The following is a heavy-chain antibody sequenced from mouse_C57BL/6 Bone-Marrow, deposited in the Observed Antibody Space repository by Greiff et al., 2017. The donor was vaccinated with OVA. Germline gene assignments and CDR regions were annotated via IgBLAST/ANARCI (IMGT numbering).Heavy chain of an antibody. CDR1: GYTFTSYG. CDR3: ARWDYYGYYAMDY. Sequence: QVQLQQSGAELARPGDSVKLSCKASGYTFTSYGISWVKQRTGQGLEWIGEIYPRSGNTYYNEKFKGKATLTADKSSSTAYMKLRSLTSEDSAVYFCARWDYYGYYAMDYWGQGTSVTVSS. CDR2: IYPRSGNT. J-gene: IGHJ4*01. D-gene: IGHD1-1*01. V-gene: IGHV1-81*01.